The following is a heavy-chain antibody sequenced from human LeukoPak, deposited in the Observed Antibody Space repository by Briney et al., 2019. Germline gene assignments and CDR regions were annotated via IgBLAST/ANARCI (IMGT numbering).Heavy chain of an antibody. CDR2: IDTANGST. V-gene: IGHV1-3*04. J-gene: IGHJ5*01. Sequence: GASVKVSCKASGYTFTNHAMHWVRQAPGQGLEWMGWIDTANGSTKYLQKFQGRVTITRDTSARIVYVELSSLRFEDTAVYYCARPGASSPGNWFASWGQGTLVTVSS. CDR1: GYTFTNHA. CDR3: ARPGASSPGNWFAS. D-gene: IGHD6-13*01.